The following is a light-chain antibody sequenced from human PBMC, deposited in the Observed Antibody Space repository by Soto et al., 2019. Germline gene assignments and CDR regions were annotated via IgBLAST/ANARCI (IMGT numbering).Light chain of an antibody. CDR2: GAS. CDR3: QQYGSSPWT. Sequence: ETVLTQSPGTLSLSPGERATLSCRASQSIRSNYLAWYRQTPGQAPRLLIYGASNRATGIADRFSGSGSGTDFTRIISRLGTEDFALYYCQQYGSSPWTFGQGTKVEIK. J-gene: IGKJ1*01. V-gene: IGKV3-20*01. CDR1: QSIRSNY.